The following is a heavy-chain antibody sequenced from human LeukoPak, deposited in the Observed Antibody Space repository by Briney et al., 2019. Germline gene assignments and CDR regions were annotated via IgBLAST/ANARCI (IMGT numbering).Heavy chain of an antibody. V-gene: IGHV1-2*02. CDR2: VNPSSGGP. Sequence: GASVKVFCKASGYSFTGHYIHWVRQAPGQGLEGIGWVNPSSGGPDYAQKFKGRVTVTRDTSISTAYMELSRLTADDTAVYYCARDSEYQLLQNYFDAWDQGTLVIVSS. D-gene: IGHD2-2*01. CDR3: ARDSEYQLLQNYFDA. CDR1: GYSFTGHY. J-gene: IGHJ5*02.